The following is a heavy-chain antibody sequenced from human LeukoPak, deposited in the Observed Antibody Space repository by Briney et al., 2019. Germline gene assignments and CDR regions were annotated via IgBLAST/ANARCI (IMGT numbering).Heavy chain of an antibody. Sequence: SETLSLTCAVYGGSFSGYYWNWIHQPLGKGLEWIGEINHFGRTKYNPSLKSRVTISGDTSKNQFSLKINSLTAADTAVYYCARSYRAHQTFYSSHFFDYWGQGTLVTVSS. V-gene: IGHV4-34*01. CDR2: INHFGRT. CDR1: GGSFSGYY. J-gene: IGHJ4*02. D-gene: IGHD5-18*01. CDR3: ARSYRAHQTFYSSHFFDY.